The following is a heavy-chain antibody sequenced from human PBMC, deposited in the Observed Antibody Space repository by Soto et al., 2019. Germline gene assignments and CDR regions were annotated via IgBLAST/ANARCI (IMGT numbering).Heavy chain of an antibody. V-gene: IGHV2-5*01. J-gene: IGHJ4*02. CDR1: GFSLSSSGVG. D-gene: IGHD3-22*01. Sequence: GSGPTLVNPTQTLTLTCTLSGFSLSSSGVGVGWIRQPPGKALEWLANIYWNDDKSNNPSLESRLTITKDTSKNQVVLTMTNMYPEDTATYYCAHRPDSRGYYRTFDYWGQGTLVTVSS. CDR3: AHRPDSRGYYRTFDY. CDR2: IYWNDDK.